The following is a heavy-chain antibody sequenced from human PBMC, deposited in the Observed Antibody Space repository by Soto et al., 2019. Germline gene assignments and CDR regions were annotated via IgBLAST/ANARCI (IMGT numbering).Heavy chain of an antibody. CDR1: GFTFDDYA. D-gene: IGHD5-18*01. J-gene: IGHJ4*02. V-gene: IGHV3-9*01. Sequence: PGGSLRLSCAASGFTFDDYAMDWVRQVLGKGLEWVSSISWNSGNIGYADSVKGRFTTSRDNAENSLYLQMNSLRPEDTALYYCVRSKGGYSYGTPFDYWGQGT. CDR2: ISWNSGNI. CDR3: VRSKGGYSYGTPFDY.